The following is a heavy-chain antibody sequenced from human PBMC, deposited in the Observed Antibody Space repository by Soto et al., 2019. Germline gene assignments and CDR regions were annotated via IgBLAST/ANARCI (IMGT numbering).Heavy chain of an antibody. CDR1: GFPSSTYGFSTYA. J-gene: IGHJ5*02. Sequence: GGSLRLSCMASGFPSSTYGFSTYAMAWVRQPPGKGLEWVSVITGSGSHSYYADSVKGRFTISRDNSRNTLFLQMNSLRAEDTAVYYCARVRQLEFLSWFDPWGQGTLVTVSS. V-gene: IGHV3-23*01. D-gene: IGHD6-13*01. CDR2: ITGSGSHS. CDR3: ARVRQLEFLSWFDP.